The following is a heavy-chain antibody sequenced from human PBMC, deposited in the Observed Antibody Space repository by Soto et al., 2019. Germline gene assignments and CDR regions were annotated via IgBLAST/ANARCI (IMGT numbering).Heavy chain of an antibody. CDR2: ISAYNGNT. D-gene: IGHD1-1*01. CDR1: GYTFTSYG. J-gene: IGHJ6*03. CDR3: ARSKVLETYYYYYYMDV. Sequence: ASVKVSCKASGYTFTSYGIGWVRQAPGQGLEWMGWISAYNGNTNYAQKLQGRVTMTTDTSTSTAYMELRSLRSDDTAVYYCARSKVLETYYYYYYMDVWGKGTTVTVSS. V-gene: IGHV1-18*01.